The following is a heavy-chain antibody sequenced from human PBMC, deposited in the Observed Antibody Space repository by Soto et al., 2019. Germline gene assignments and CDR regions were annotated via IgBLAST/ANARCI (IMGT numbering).Heavy chain of an antibody. Sequence: QVQLVESGGGVVQPGRSLRLSCAASGFTFSRYDMHWVRQAPGKGLEWVAVISYDGSNKYYADSVKGRFTISRDNSKNTLYLQMNSLRAEDTAVYYCAREAAAGGDAFDIWGQGTMVTVSS. V-gene: IGHV3-30-3*01. J-gene: IGHJ3*02. CDR1: GFTFSRYD. CDR3: AREAAAGGDAFDI. D-gene: IGHD6-13*01. CDR2: ISYDGSNK.